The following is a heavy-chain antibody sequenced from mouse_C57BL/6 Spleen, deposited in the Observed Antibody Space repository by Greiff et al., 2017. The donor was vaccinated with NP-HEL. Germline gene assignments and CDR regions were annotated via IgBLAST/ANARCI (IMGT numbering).Heavy chain of an antibody. D-gene: IGHD1-1*01. J-gene: IGHJ1*03. V-gene: IGHV1-55*01. Sequence: LQQPGAELVKPGASVKMSCKASGYTFTSYWITWVKQRPGQGLEWIGDIYPGSGSTNYNEKFKSKATLTVDTSSSTAYMQLSSLTSEDSAVYYCERVGSAHWYFDVWGTGTTVTVSS. CDR3: ERVGSAHWYFDV. CDR1: GYTFTSYW. CDR2: IYPGSGST.